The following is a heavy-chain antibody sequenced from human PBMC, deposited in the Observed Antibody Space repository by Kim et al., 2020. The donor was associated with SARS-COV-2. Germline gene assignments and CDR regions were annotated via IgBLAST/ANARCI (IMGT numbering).Heavy chain of an antibody. Sequence: SETLSLTCAVYGGSFSGYYWSWIRQPPGKGLEWIGEINHSGSTNYNPSLKSRVTISVDTSKNQFSLKLSSVTAADTAVYYCARGRDSSGYWDDYWGQGTLVTVSS. CDR1: GGSFSGYY. CDR2: INHSGST. D-gene: IGHD3-22*01. CDR3: ARGRDSSGYWDDY. V-gene: IGHV4-34*01. J-gene: IGHJ4*02.